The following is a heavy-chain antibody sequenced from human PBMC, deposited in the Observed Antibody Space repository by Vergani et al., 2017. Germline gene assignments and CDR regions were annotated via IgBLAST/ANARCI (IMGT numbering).Heavy chain of an antibody. D-gene: IGHD5-24*01. CDR3: TTGLWGDGYKRVY. Sequence: EVQLVESGGGLVKPGGSLRLSCAASGFTFSNAWMNWVRQAPGKGLEWVGRIKSKTDGGTTDYAAPVKGRFTISRDDSKNTLYLQMNSLKTEDTAVYYCTTGLWGDGYKRVYWGQGTLVTVSS. CDR1: GFTFSNAW. J-gene: IGHJ4*02. V-gene: IGHV3-15*07. CDR2: IKSKTDGGTT.